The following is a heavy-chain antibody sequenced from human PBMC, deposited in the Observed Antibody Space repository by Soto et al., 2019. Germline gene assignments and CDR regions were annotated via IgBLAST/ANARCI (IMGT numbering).Heavy chain of an antibody. J-gene: IGHJ4*02. Sequence: QLQLQESGPGLVKPSETLSLTCSVSGGSISSSTYYWVWIRQSPGKGLEWIGRVYKRGGTYYNPSLKSRVSISLDTPNNHFSLKTNSVTAAYTALYYCARHHDAGNYLDYRAQGILVTVSS. CDR2: VYKRGGT. V-gene: IGHV4-39*01. CDR3: ARHHDAGNYLDY. CDR1: GGSISSSTYY.